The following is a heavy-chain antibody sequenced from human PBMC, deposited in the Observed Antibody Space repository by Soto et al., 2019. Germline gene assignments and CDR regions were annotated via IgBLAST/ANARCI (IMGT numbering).Heavy chain of an antibody. D-gene: IGHD1-1*01. Sequence: PSETLSLTCTVSGGSISSGGYYWSWIRQHPGKGLEWIGYIYYSGSTYYNPSLKSRVTISVDTSKNQFSLKLSSVTAADTAVYYCARDTERNWFDAWGQGTLVTVSS. J-gene: IGHJ5*02. V-gene: IGHV4-31*03. CDR1: GGSISSGGYY. CDR3: ARDTERNWFDA. CDR2: IYYSGST.